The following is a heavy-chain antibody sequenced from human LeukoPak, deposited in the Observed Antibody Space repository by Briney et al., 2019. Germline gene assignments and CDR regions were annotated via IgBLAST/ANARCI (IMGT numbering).Heavy chain of an antibody. CDR3: AKLAHGWYDFTYFDY. Sequence: GGSLRLSCAASGFSFTSYAMSWVRQAPGKGLEWVSGISNSGGSTVYADSAKGRFTISRDNSKNTVYLQMNSLRAEDTAIYYCAKLAHGWYDFTYFDYWGQGTLVTVSS. CDR2: ISNSGGST. CDR1: GFSFTSYA. V-gene: IGHV3-23*01. D-gene: IGHD6-19*01. J-gene: IGHJ4*02.